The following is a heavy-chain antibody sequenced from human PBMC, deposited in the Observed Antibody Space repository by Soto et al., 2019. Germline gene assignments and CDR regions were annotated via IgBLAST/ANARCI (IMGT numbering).Heavy chain of an antibody. D-gene: IGHD7-27*01. J-gene: IGHJ4*02. V-gene: IGHV3-48*03. Sequence: GGSLRLSCAASGFTFSSYEMNWVRQAPGKGLEWISYIDYSGETIYYADSVKGRFTISRDNAKNSLYLQMNSLRAEDTAVYYCASPWGSFDYWGQGTLVTVSS. CDR1: GFTFSSYE. CDR2: IDYSGETI. CDR3: ASPWGSFDY.